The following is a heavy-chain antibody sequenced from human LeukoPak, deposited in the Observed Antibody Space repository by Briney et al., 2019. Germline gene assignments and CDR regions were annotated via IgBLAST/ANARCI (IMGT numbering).Heavy chain of an antibody. J-gene: IGHJ3*02. D-gene: IGHD1-1*01. V-gene: IGHV3-30*02. CDR1: GFTFSSYG. CDR2: IRHDGSNK. Sequence: GGSLRLSCAASGFTFSSYGMHWVRQAPGKGLEWVAFIRHDGSNKYYADSVKGRFTISRDNSKNTLYLQMNSLRAEDTAVYYCEGELEDAFDIWGQGTMVTVSS. CDR3: EGELEDAFDI.